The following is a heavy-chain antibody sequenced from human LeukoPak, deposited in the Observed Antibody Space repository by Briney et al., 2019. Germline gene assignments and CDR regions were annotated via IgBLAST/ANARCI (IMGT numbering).Heavy chain of an antibody. Sequence: GGSLRLSCAASGFTFSTYDMNWVRQAPGTGLEWVSSISTTSRCIYYADSVRGRFTISRDNARNSLYLQMNSLRAEDTALYYCARMHCTGGGGCSIRMGASHIWGQGTMVTVSS. J-gene: IGHJ3*02. V-gene: IGHV3-21*01. CDR3: ARMHCTGGGGCSIRMGASHI. CDR2: ISTTSRCI. CDR1: GFTFSTYD. D-gene: IGHD2-8*02.